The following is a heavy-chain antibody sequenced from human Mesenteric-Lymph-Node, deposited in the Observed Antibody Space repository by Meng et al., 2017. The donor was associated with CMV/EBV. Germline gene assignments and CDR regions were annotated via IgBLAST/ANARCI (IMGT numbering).Heavy chain of an antibody. V-gene: IGHV4-59*01. Sequence: GSLRLSCTVSGGSISSYYWSWIRQPPGKGLEWIGYIYDSGSTNYNPSLKSRVTISVDTSKNQFSLKLSSVTAADTAVYYCAVDSSSDYYGMDVWGQGTTVTVSS. CDR3: AVDSSSDYYGMDV. CDR2: IYDSGST. J-gene: IGHJ6*02. CDR1: GGSISSYY. D-gene: IGHD6-6*01.